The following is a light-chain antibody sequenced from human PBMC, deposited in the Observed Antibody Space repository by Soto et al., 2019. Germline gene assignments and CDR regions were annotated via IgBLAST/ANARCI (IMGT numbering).Light chain of an antibody. CDR2: AAS. J-gene: IGKJ5*01. CDR1: QGISSY. V-gene: IGKV1-9*01. Sequence: DIQLTQSPSFLSASVGDRVTITCRASQGISSYLAWYQQKPGEAPKFPIYAASTLRGGVPSRFSGSGSGTEFTLTISSLQPEDFATYYCQGLNDYPITFGQGTRLEIK. CDR3: QGLNDYPIT.